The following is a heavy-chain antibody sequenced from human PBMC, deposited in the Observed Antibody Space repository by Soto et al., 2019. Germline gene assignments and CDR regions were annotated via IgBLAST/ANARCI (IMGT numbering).Heavy chain of an antibody. CDR3: AKAWDCISTSCVSIAAAGYYYYGMDG. CDR1: GFTFSSYA. CDR2: ISGSGGST. D-gene: IGHD2-2*01. Sequence: GGSLRLSCAASGFTFSSYAMSWVRQAPGKGLEWVSAISGSGGSTYYADSVKDRFTISRDNSKNTLYLQMNSLRAEDTAVYYCAKAWDCISTSCVSIAAAGYYYYGMDGWGQGTTVTVS. V-gene: IGHV3-23*01. J-gene: IGHJ6*02.